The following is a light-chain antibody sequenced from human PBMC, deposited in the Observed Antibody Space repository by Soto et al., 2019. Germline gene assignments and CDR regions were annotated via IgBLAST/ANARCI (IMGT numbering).Light chain of an antibody. J-gene: IGKJ2*01. Sequence: DIVMTQSPLSLPVTPGEPGSISCRSSQSLLHSNGYNYLDWYLQKPGQSPQLLIYLGSNRASGVPDRFSGSGSGTDFTLKISRVEAKDVGVYYCMQALQAPYTFGQGTKLDIK. V-gene: IGKV2-28*01. CDR3: MQALQAPYT. CDR2: LGS. CDR1: QSLLHSNGYNY.